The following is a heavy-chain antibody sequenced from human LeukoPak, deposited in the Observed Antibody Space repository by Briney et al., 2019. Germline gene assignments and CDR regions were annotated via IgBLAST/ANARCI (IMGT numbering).Heavy chain of an antibody. J-gene: IGHJ5*02. V-gene: IGHV4-39*01. CDR1: GGSISSSSYY. CDR3: ASCVGAAAGTVWFDP. D-gene: IGHD6-13*01. CDR2: IYYSGST. Sequence: SETLSLTCTVSGGSISSSSYYWGWIRQPPGKGLEWIGSIYYSGSTYYNPSLKSRVTISVDTSKNQFSLKLSSVTAADTAVYNCASCVGAAAGTVWFDPWGQGTLVTVSS.